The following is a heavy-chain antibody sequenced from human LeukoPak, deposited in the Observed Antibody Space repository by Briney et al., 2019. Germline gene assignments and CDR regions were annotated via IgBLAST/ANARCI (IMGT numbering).Heavy chain of an antibody. CDR2: IDRGVGST. Sequence: PGGSLRLSCAASGFTFSIYDLSWVRQAPGKGLECVSAIDRGVGSTYYADSVKGRFTISRDNSKNTLYLQMNSLRAEDTAVYYCAKDQGVAGLATYDYWGQGTLVTVSS. J-gene: IGHJ4*02. D-gene: IGHD6-19*01. CDR3: AKDQGVAGLATYDY. CDR1: GFTFSIYD. V-gene: IGHV3-23*01.